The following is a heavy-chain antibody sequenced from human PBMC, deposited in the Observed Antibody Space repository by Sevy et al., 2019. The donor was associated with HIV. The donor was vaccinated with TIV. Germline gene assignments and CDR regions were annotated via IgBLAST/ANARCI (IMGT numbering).Heavy chain of an antibody. CDR3: AGAPPVLSGDESINWFAP. J-gene: IGHJ5*02. CDR1: GGSISAYY. CDR2: IHYTGST. D-gene: IGHD5-12*01. Sequence: SETLSLTCTVSGGSISAYYWSWIRQPPGKGLEWIGYIHYTGSTKYKPSLESRVTISVDTSKNQFSLRLNSVTAAETAVYYCAGAPPVLSGDESINWFAPWGPGTLVTVSS. V-gene: IGHV4-59*01.